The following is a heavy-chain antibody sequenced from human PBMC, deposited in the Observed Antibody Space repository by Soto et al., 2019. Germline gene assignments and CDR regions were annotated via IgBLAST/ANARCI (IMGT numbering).Heavy chain of an antibody. CDR1: GYSFANYW. Sequence: PVKSLKISCQGSGYSFANYWIAWVRQMPGKGLEWVGVIYPGDSDTRYSPSFRGQVTISADKSISHVYLQWSSLKASDTAMYYCARNRLRQYYYGMDVWGQGTIVT. D-gene: IGHD3-10*01. CDR3: ARNRLRQYYYGMDV. J-gene: IGHJ6*02. CDR2: IYPGDSDT. V-gene: IGHV5-51*01.